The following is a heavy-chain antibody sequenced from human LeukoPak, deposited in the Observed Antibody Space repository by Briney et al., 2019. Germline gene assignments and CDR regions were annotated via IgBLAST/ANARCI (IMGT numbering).Heavy chain of an antibody. CDR3: ARIFGVVIDSHFDY. CDR2: INWNGGST. V-gene: IGHV3-20*04. Sequence: GGSLRLSCAASGFTFDDYGMSWVRQAPGKGLEWVSGINWNGGSTGYADSVKGRFTISRGNAKNSLYLQMNSLRAEDTALYYCARIFGVVIDSHFDYWGQGTLVTVSS. D-gene: IGHD3-3*01. CDR1: GFTFDDYG. J-gene: IGHJ4*02.